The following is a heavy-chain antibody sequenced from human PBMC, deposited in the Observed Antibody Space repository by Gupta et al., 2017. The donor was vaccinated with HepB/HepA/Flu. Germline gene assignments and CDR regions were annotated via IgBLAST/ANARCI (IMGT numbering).Heavy chain of an antibody. D-gene: IGHD3-10*01. V-gene: IGHV1-69*04. CDR1: GGTFSSYA. Sequence: QVQLVQSGAEVKKPGSSVKVSCKASGGTFSSYAISWVRQAPGQGLEWMGRIIPILGIANYAKKFQGRVKITADKATSTAYMELRSLRSEETAVYYCAREPNTKNYYGSVVDNDYYYYGMDVGGQGTTATVSS. CDR2: IIPILGIA. CDR3: AREPNTKNYYGSVVDNDYYYYGMDV. J-gene: IGHJ6*02.